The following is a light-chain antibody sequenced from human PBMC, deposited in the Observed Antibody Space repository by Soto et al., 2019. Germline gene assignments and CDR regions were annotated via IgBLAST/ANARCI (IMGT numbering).Light chain of an antibody. J-gene: IGLJ3*02. CDR2: RND. Sequence: QSVLTQPPSASGTPGQRVTISCSGSISNLGSNFVFWYQQLPGAAPKLLISRNDQRPSGVPDRFSGSKSGTSASLAISGLRSDDEADYHCAAWDDSQSGVVFGGGTKLTVL. CDR1: ISNLGSNF. V-gene: IGLV1-47*01. CDR3: AAWDDSQSGVV.